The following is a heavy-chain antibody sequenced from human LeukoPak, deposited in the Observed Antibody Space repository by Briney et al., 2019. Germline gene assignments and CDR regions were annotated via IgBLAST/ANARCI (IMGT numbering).Heavy chain of an antibody. CDR3: ARHISGDDGNWFDP. CDR2: INPNSGGT. CDR1: GYTFTGYY. V-gene: IGHV1-2*02. J-gene: IGHJ5*02. D-gene: IGHD4-17*01. Sequence: ASVKVSCKASGYTFTGYYMHWVRQAPGQGLECMGWINPNSGGTNYAQKFQGRVTMTRDTSISTAYMELSRLRSDDTAVYYCARHISGDDGNWFDPWGQGTLVTVSS.